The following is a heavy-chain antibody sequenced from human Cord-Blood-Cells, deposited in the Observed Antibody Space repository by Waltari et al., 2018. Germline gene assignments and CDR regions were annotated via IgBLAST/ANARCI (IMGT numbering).Heavy chain of an antibody. J-gene: IGHJ4*02. D-gene: IGHD5-12*01. CDR3: ATEGSGYSGYDKKGSLDY. Sequence: QLQLQESGQGLVKPSETLSLTCTVSGGSISSSSYYWGWIRQPPGKGLEWIGSIYYRGSTYYNPSLKSRVTISVDTSKNQFSLKLSSVTAADTAVYYCATEGSGYSGYDKKGSLDYWGQGTLVTVSS. V-gene: IGHV4-39*01. CDR2: IYYRGST. CDR1: GGSISSSSYY.